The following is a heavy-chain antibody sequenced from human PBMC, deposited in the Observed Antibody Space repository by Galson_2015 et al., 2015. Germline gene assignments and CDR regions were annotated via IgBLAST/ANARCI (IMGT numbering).Heavy chain of an antibody. CDR3: AKEAKTGYSKPYYFDY. D-gene: IGHD3-9*01. CDR1: GFTFSTYA. Sequence: SLRLSCAASGFTFSTYAMSWVRQAPGKGLDWVSGISGSGGGTYFAGSVKGRFTISRDNSKNTLYLQLNSLRAEDTALYYCAKEAKTGYSKPYYFDYWGQGTLVTVSS. J-gene: IGHJ4*02. CDR2: ISGSGGGT. V-gene: IGHV3-23*01.